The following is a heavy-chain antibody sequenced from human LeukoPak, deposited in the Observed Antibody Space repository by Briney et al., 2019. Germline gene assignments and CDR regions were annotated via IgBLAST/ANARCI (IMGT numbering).Heavy chain of an antibody. CDR3: AKTRPLDSSSWSHGDY. Sequence: GGSLRLSCAASGFTFSSYAMSWVRQAPGKGLEWVSAISGSGDSTYYGDSVKGRSTISRDNSKNTLYLQMNSLRAEDTAVYYCAKTRPLDSSSWSHGDYWGQGTLVTVSS. CDR1: GFTFSSYA. D-gene: IGHD6-13*01. CDR2: ISGSGDST. V-gene: IGHV3-23*01. J-gene: IGHJ4*02.